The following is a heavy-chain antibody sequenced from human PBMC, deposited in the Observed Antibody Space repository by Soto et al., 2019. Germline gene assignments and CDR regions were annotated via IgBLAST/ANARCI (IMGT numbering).Heavy chain of an antibody. J-gene: IGHJ3*02. CDR2: MNPNSGNT. Sequence: GASVKVSCKTSGYTFTSYDINWVRQATGQGLEWMGWMNPNSGNTAYAQKFQGRVTVTRNTSISTAYMELSSLRSEDTAVYYCARERSSGAFDIWGQGTMVTVSS. CDR1: GYTFTSYD. CDR3: ARERSSGAFDI. V-gene: IGHV1-8*01. D-gene: IGHD1-26*01.